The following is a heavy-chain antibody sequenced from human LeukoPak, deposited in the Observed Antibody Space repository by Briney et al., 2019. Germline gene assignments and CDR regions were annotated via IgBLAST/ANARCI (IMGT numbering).Heavy chain of an antibody. CDR2: ISSSSSTI. Sequence: GGSLRLSCAASGFTFSSYSMNWVRQAPGKGLEWVSYISSSSSTIYYADSVKGRFTISRDNAKNSLYLQMNSLRLEDTAVYYCARTGLGLYSFDYWGQGIQVTISS. J-gene: IGHJ4*02. D-gene: IGHD3/OR15-3a*01. CDR3: ARTGLGLYSFDY. V-gene: IGHV3-48*01. CDR1: GFTFSSYS.